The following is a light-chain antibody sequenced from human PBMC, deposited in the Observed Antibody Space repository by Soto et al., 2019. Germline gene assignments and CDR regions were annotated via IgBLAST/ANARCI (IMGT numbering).Light chain of an antibody. J-gene: IGKJ1*01. CDR2: DAS. Sequence: DIQMTQSPSTLSATAGDRVTITCRASQSISSWLAWYQHKPGKAPKLLIYDASNLDSGVPSRFGGSGSGTEFSLTISNLQPDDCATYYCQQYENYWTFGQGTKVDIK. CDR1: QSISSW. V-gene: IGKV1-5*01. CDR3: QQYENYWT.